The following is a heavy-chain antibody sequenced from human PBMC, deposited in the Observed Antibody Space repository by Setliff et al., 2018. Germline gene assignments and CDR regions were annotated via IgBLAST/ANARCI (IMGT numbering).Heavy chain of an antibody. J-gene: IGHJ4*02. D-gene: IGHD3-22*01. CDR3: ARHYYDSGGYYIDY. CDR2: IYHSGRN. CDR1: GYSISSDSY. V-gene: IGHV4-38-2*01. Sequence: SETLSLTCAVSGYSISSDSYWGWIRQPPGKGLEWIGSIYHSGRNYYNPSLKSRVIISVDTSKNQFSLKLSSVTAADTAVYYCARHYYDSGGYYIDYWGQGTLVTV.